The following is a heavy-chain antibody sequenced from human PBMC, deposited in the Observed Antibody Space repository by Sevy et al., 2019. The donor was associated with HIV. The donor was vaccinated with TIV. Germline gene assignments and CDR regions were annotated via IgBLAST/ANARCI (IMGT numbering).Heavy chain of an antibody. CDR3: ARVGADDPDFYYCGMDV. D-gene: IGHD3-3*01. Sequence: GGSLRLSCAASGFTFSSYAMNWVRQAPGKGLEWVSSISSSSSHIYAADSLKGRFTISRDNAKNSLFLQMNSLRAEDTAMYYCARVGADDPDFYYCGMDVWGQGTTVTVSS. V-gene: IGHV3-21*01. CDR2: ISSSSSHI. J-gene: IGHJ6*02. CDR1: GFTFSSYA.